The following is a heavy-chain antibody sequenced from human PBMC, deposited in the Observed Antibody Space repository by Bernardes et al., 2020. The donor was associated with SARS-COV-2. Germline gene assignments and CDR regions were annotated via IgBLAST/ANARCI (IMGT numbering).Heavy chain of an antibody. D-gene: IGHD2-8*01. Sequence: GGSLRLSCAASGFSFSSYAMSWVRQAPRKGLEWVSFISASGGTTYYGDSVKGRFTISRDNAKTTLYLQMNSLRAEDTAVYYCAKAPYCSNGICYERYYFDYWGLGTLVTVSS. J-gene: IGHJ4*02. CDR1: GFSFSSYA. CDR2: ISASGGTT. CDR3: AKAPYCSNGICYERYYFDY. V-gene: IGHV3-23*01.